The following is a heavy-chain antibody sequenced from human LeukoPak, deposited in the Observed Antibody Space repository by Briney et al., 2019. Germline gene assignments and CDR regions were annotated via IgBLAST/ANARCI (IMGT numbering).Heavy chain of an antibody. V-gene: IGHV3-23*01. D-gene: IGHD6-25*01. CDR2: ISGSGGIT. CDR1: GFTFSSYA. CDR3: AKDRTASYYYDYMDV. J-gene: IGHJ6*03. Sequence: PGGSLRLSCAASGFTFSSYAMSWVRQAPGKGLDWVSAISGSGGITYYADSVKGRFTISRDNSKNTLYLQMNSLRAEDTAVYYCAKDRTASYYYDYMDVWGKGTTVTVSS.